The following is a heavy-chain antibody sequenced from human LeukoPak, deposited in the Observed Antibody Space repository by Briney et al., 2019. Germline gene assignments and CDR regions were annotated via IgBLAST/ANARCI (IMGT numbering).Heavy chain of an antibody. CDR1: GFTFSSYW. V-gene: IGHV3-74*01. CDR3: AKDLAVAGTGGGFDY. J-gene: IGHJ4*02. CDR2: INSDGSST. Sequence: PGGSLRLSCAASGFTFSSYWMHWVRQAPGKGLVWVSRINSDGSSTSYADSVKGRFTISRDNAKNTLYLQMNSLRVEDTALYFCAKDLAVAGTGGGFDYWGQGTLVTVSS. D-gene: IGHD6-19*01.